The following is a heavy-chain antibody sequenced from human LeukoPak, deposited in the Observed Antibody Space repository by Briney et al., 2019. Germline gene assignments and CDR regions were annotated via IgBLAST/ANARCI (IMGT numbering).Heavy chain of an antibody. CDR2: INPNSGGT. V-gene: IGHV1-2*06. Sequence: ASVKVSCKASGYTFTGYYMHWVRQAPGQGLEWMGRINPNSGGTNYAQKFQGRVTMTKDTSISTAYMELSRLRSDDTAVYYCARARYYDSSGYYYEGDDWSDHWGQGTLVTVSS. CDR3: ARARYYDSSGYYYEGDDWSDH. D-gene: IGHD3-22*01. CDR1: GYTFTGYY. J-gene: IGHJ5*02.